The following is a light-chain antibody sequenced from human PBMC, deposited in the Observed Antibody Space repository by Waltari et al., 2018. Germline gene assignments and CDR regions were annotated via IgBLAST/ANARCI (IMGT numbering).Light chain of an antibody. CDR2: SAS. Sequence: DIQMTQSPSSLSASVGDKVTMTCRASQGISNALAWYQQKPGQAPNLLIYSASILQNGVPSRFSGSGSGTDFTHNISSLQPEDFAVYYCQQRNSIPVNFGPGTKVDI. CDR1: QGISNA. J-gene: IGKJ3*01. CDR3: QQRNSIPVN. V-gene: IGKV1-9*01.